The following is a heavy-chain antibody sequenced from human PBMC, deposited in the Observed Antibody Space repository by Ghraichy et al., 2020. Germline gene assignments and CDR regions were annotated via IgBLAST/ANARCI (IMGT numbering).Heavy chain of an antibody. Sequence: SVKVSCKTSGGTFSSYAISWVRQAPGHGLEWMGGIIPIFGTANYAQKFQGRVTITADDSTSTASMELSSLRSEDTAVYYCARGHIPLFGVVTIPPYYYYYMDVWGKGTTVTVSS. CDR3: ARGHIPLFGVVTIPPYYYYYMDV. CDR2: IIPIFGTA. D-gene: IGHD3-3*01. J-gene: IGHJ6*03. CDR1: GGTFSSYA. V-gene: IGHV1-69*13.